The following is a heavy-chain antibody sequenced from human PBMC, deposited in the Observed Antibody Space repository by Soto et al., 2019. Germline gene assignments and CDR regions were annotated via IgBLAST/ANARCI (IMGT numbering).Heavy chain of an antibody. CDR2: INAGNGNT. CDR1: GYTFTSYA. V-gene: IGHV1-3*05. Sequence: QVQLVQSGAEEKKPGASVKVSCKASGYTFTSYAMHWVRQAPGQRLEWMGWINAGNGNTKYSQKFQGRVTITRDTSASTADMELSSLGSGDTAVYYCARSIVVVTALDYWGQGTLVTVSS. J-gene: IGHJ4*02. CDR3: ARSIVVVTALDY. D-gene: IGHD2-21*02.